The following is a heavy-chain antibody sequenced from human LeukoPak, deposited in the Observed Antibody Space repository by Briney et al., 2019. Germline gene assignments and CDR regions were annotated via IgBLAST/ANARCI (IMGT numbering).Heavy chain of an antibody. V-gene: IGHV4-59*12. CDR2: IYYSGGT. CDR1: GGSISSYY. J-gene: IGHJ6*02. D-gene: IGHD2-15*01. CDR3: ARGVDCSGGSCPTYYYYGMDV. Sequence: SETLSLTCTVSGGSISSYYWSWIRQPPGKGLEWIGYIYYSGGTNYNPSLKSRVTISVDTSKNQFSLKLSSVTAADTAVYYCARGVDCSGGSCPTYYYYGMDVWGQGTTVTVSS.